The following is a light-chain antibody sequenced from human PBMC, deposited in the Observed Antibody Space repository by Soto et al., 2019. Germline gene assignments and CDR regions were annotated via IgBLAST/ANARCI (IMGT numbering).Light chain of an antibody. CDR2: AAS. CDR1: QSSSSY. J-gene: IGKJ1*01. CDR3: LQDYNSPYT. Sequence: IPIAQSQSSLSASVGERVTITCRASQSSSSYLNWYQQKPGKAPKLLIYAASSLQSGVPSRFSGSGSGTDFTLTISSLQPEDFATYYCLQDYNSPYTFGQGTKVDI. V-gene: IGKV1-6*01.